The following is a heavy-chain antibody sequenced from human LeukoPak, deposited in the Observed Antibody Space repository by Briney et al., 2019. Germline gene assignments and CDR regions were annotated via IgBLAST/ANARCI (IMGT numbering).Heavy chain of an antibody. CDR1: GYTFTVYY. CDR2: INSNSGAT. V-gene: IGHV1-2*02. D-gene: IGHD4-17*01. CDR3: AKDQLSALDDFGDYATSLYS. J-gene: IGHJ1*01. Sequence: ASVKVSCKASGYTFTVYYLHWVRQAPGQGLEWVGWINSNSGATNYAQKFQGRVTMTRDTSISTAYLELTRLRSDDTAVYYCAKDQLSALDDFGDYATSLYSWGQGTLVTVSS.